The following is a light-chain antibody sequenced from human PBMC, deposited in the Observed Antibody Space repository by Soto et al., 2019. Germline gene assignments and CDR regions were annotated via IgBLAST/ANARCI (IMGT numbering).Light chain of an antibody. CDR1: KNDIGVYDF. CDR2: EVS. CDR3: SSYTSSSTLV. Sequence: QSALTQPPSASGSPGQSVTISCTGTKNDIGVYDFVSWYQHHPGKAPRLIIYEVSNRPSGISNRFSGSKSGNTASLTLSGLQAEDEADYYCSSYTSSSTLVFGGGTKVTVL. J-gene: IGLJ2*01. V-gene: IGLV2-14*01.